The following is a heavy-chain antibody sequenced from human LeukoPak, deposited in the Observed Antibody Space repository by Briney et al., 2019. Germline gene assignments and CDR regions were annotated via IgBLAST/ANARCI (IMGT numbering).Heavy chain of an antibody. CDR1: GGSIISSTYY. Sequence: PSETLSLTCTVSGGSIISSTYYWGWIRQPPGGGLEWVGSIHYSGNTYYNPSLKSRVTISADTSKNQFSLKLSSVTAADTAVYYCARDPSSIYFDYWGQGTLVTVSS. CDR3: ARDPSSIYFDY. J-gene: IGHJ4*02. V-gene: IGHV4-39*07. CDR2: IHYSGNT. D-gene: IGHD3-3*01.